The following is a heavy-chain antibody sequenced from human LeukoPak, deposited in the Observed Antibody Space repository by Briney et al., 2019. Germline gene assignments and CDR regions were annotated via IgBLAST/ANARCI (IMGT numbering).Heavy chain of an antibody. Sequence: SETLSLTCTVSGGSVSSSSYYWGWIRQPPGKGLEWIGSIYYSGSTYYNPSLKSRVTISVDTSKNQFSLKLSSVTAADTAVYFCARDWGVGGRPGYMDVWGKGTTVTVSS. J-gene: IGHJ6*03. V-gene: IGHV4-39*07. CDR1: GGSVSSSSYY. CDR3: ARDWGVGGRPGYMDV. CDR2: IYYSGST. D-gene: IGHD6-6*01.